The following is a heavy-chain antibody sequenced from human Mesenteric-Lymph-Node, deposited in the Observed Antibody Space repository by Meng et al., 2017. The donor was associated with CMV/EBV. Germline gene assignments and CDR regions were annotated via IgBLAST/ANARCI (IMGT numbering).Heavy chain of an antibody. D-gene: IGHD6-13*01. V-gene: IGHV3-48*03. J-gene: IGHJ6*02. CDR2: ISSSGSTI. CDR1: GFTFSSYE. Sequence: LSLTCAASGFTFSSYEMNWVRQAPGKGLEWVSYISSSGSTIYYANSVKGRFTISRDNAKNSLYLQMNSLRAEDTAVYYCARDWGAAAGKIYYYYGMDVWGQGTTVTVSS. CDR3: ARDWGAAAGKIYYYYGMDV.